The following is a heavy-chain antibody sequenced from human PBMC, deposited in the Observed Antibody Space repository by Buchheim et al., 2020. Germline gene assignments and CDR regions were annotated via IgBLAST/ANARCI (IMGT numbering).Heavy chain of an antibody. J-gene: IGHJ6*02. D-gene: IGHD3-10*01. V-gene: IGHV4-30-4*01. CDR1: GGSISGGDYY. CDR2: IYYTGSA. CDR3: ARIRGLGTPAQKGMDV. Sequence: QVQVQESGPGLVKPSQTLSLTCIVSGGSISGGDYYWSWIRQPPGKGLEWVGYIYYTGSAYYNPSLKGRVAFSVDTSKDQVSLKLTSVTAADTAVYHCARIRGLGTPAQKGMDVWGQGTT.